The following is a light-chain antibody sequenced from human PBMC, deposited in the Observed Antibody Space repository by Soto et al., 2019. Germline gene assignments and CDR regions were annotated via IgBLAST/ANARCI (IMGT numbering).Light chain of an antibody. CDR1: QSVSSN. V-gene: IGKV3-15*01. J-gene: IGKJ1*01. Sequence: EIVMTQSPATLSVSPGERATLSCRASQSVSSNLAWYQQNPGQAPRLLIYGESTRATGIPARFSGSGSGTEFTLTISSLQSEDFGVYYCQQYNNWPPWTFDNGTKVEIK. CDR3: QQYNNWPPWT. CDR2: GES.